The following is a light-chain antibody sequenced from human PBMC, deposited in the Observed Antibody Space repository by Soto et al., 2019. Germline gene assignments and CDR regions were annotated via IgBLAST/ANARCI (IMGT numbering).Light chain of an antibody. V-gene: IGKV1-5*03. CDR3: QQYNSYSHT. CDR2: KAS. J-gene: IGKJ2*01. Sequence: DIQMTQSPSTLSASVGDRVTITCRASQSISSWLAWYQQKTGKAPKLLIYKASSLESGVPSRFSGSGSGTEVTLTISSLQPDDFATYYCQQYNSYSHTFGQGTKLEIK. CDR1: QSISSW.